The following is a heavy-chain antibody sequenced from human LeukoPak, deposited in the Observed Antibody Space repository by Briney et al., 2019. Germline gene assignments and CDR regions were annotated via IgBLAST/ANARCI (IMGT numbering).Heavy chain of an antibody. D-gene: IGHD3-9*01. CDR1: GFTFSSYA. J-gene: IGHJ4*02. V-gene: IGHV3-23*01. Sequence: GGSLRLSCAASGFTFSSYAMSWVRQAPGKGLEWVSAISGSGGSTYYADSVKGRFTITRDNSKNTLYLQMNSLRAEDTAVYYCAKVRYYDILTGYFDYWGQGTLVTVSS. CDR3: AKVRYYDILTGYFDY. CDR2: ISGSGGST.